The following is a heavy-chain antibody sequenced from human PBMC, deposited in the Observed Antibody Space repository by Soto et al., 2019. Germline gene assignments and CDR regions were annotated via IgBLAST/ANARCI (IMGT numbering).Heavy chain of an antibody. CDR2: ISGSGGST. J-gene: IGHJ5*02. CDR1: GFTFSSYA. D-gene: IGHD5-18*01. CDR3: AKDPSPSYGWDNWFDP. Sequence: PGGSLRLSCAASGFTFSSYAMSWVRQAPGKGLEWVSAISGSGGSTYYADSVKGRFTISRDNSKNTLYLQMNSLRAEDTAVYYCAKDPSPSYGWDNWFDPWGQGTLITVSS. V-gene: IGHV3-23*01.